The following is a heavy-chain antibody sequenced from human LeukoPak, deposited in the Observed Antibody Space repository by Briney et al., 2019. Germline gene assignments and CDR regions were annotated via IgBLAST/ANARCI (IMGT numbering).Heavy chain of an antibody. D-gene: IGHD1-14*01. Sequence: SETLSLTCTVSGGSISSSDYYWSWIRQPPGKGLEWIGYIYYSGSTYYNPSLKSRATISVDTSKNQFSLKLSSVTAADTAVYYCARVNRRIDAFDIWGQGTMVTVSS. CDR2: IYYSGST. CDR3: ARVNRRIDAFDI. V-gene: IGHV4-30-4*01. CDR1: GGSISSSDYY. J-gene: IGHJ3*02.